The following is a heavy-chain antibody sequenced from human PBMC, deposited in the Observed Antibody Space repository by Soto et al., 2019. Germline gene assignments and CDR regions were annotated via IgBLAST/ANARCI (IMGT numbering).Heavy chain of an antibody. D-gene: IGHD6-6*01. V-gene: IGHV1-2*04. CDR3: ARESIAARPDAFDI. CDR1: GYTFTGYY. Sequence: ASVKVSCKASGYTFTGYYMHWVRQAPGQGLEWMGWINPNSGGTNYAQKFQGWVTMTRDTSISTAYMELSRLRSYDTAVYSCARESIAARPDAFDIWGQGTMVTVSS. CDR2: INPNSGGT. J-gene: IGHJ3*02.